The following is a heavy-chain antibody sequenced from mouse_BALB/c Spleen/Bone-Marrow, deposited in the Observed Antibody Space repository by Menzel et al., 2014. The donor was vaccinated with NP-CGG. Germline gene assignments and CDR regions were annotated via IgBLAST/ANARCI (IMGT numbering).Heavy chain of an antibody. CDR2: INPSNGGT. J-gene: IGHJ3*01. V-gene: IGHV1-53*01. Sequence: QVQLKQSGTELVKPGASAKLSCKASGYTFTSYYMFWVKQRHGQGLEWIGEINPSNGGTVFNEKFKSKVTLTVDKSSSTAYIQLSGLTSEDSAVYYCIRSAGTGFAYWGQGTLVTVS. CDR3: IRSAGTGFAY. D-gene: IGHD3-3*01. CDR1: GYTFTSYY.